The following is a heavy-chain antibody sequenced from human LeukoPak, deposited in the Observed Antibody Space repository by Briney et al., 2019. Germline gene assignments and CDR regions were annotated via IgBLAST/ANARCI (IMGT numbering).Heavy chain of an antibody. Sequence: GGSLTLSCAASGFTFSSYAMSWVRQTPGKGLEWVSTTIGGGDDTYHADSVKGRFTISRGNSRNTLYLQMNSLRAEDSAIYYCAKAILRRCTGAICYPFDYWGQGTPVTVSS. CDR2: TIGGGDDT. J-gene: IGHJ4*02. V-gene: IGHV3-23*01. CDR1: GFTFSSYA. CDR3: AKAILRRCTGAICYPFDY. D-gene: IGHD2-8*02.